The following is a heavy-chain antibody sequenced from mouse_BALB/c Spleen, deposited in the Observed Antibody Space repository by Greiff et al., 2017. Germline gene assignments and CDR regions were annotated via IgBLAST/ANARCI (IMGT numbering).Heavy chain of an antibody. CDR1: GYTFTDYA. CDR3: ARETVERTYWYFDV. V-gene: IGHV1S137*01. CDR2: ISTYYGDA. J-gene: IGHJ1*01. Sequence: QVQLQQSGAELVRPGVSVKISCKGSGYTFTDYAMHWVKQSHAKSLEWIGVISTYYGDASYNQKFKGKATMTVDKSSSTAYMELARLTSEDSAIYYCARETVERTYWYFDVWGAGTTVTVSS. D-gene: IGHD1-1*01.